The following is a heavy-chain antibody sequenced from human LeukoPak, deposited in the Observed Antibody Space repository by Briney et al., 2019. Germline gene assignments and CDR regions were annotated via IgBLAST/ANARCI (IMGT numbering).Heavy chain of an antibody. J-gene: IGHJ4*02. CDR1: GYSFTSYW. V-gene: IGHV1-18*04. CDR2: ISAYNGNT. CDR3: ARVNRYYYDSSGYLSY. D-gene: IGHD3-22*01. Sequence: GESLKISCKGSGYSFTSYWIGWVRQAPGQGLEWMGWISAYNGNTNYAQKLQGRVTMTTDTSTSTAYMELRSLRSDDTAVYYCARVNRYYYDSSGYLSYWGQGTLVTVSS.